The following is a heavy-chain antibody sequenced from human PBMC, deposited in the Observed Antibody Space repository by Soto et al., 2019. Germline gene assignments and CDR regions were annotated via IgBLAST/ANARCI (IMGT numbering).Heavy chain of an antibody. D-gene: IGHD3-9*01. CDR2: MNPNSGNT. J-gene: IGHJ5*02. CDR3: ARSRDCGILPVYYRDDWFDP. CDR1: GYTFTSYD. V-gene: IGHV1-8*01. Sequence: ASVKVSCKASGYTFTSYDINWVRQATGQGLEWMGWMNPNSGNTGYAQKFLGRVTMTMNTSINTAYKELSSLRSEDAAVYYCARSRDCGILPVYYRDDWFDPWGQGTLVTVSS.